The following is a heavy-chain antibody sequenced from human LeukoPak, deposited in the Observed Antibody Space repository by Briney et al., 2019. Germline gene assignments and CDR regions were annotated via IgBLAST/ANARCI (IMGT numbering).Heavy chain of an antibody. D-gene: IGHD3-22*01. CDR3: ARSVNYYYDSKWEHPRGYYFDY. J-gene: IGHJ4*02. CDR1: GGSFSGYY. V-gene: IGHV4-34*01. CDR2: INHSGST. Sequence: SETLSLTCAVYGGSFSGYYWSWIRQPPGKGLEWIGEINHSGSTNYNPSLKSRVTISVDTSKNQFSLKLSSVTAADTAVYYCARSVNYYYDSKWEHPRGYYFDYWGQGTLVTVSS.